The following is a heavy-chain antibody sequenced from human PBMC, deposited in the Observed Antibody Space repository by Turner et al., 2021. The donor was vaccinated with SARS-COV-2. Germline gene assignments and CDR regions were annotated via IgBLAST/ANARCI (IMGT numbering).Heavy chain of an antibody. D-gene: IGHD1-26*01. J-gene: IGHJ3*02. CDR1: GGSFSGFY. Sequence: QVQLQEWGAGLLKPSETLSLTCAIYGGSFSGFYWSWIRQPLGQGLEWIAEFDHSGSTNTNPSLKSRVTISVDTSKNQFSLKLSSVTAADTAVYYCARQSEWELLGVLDAFDIWGQGTMVTVSS. CDR3: ARQSEWELLGVLDAFDI. CDR2: FDHSGST. V-gene: IGHV4-34*01.